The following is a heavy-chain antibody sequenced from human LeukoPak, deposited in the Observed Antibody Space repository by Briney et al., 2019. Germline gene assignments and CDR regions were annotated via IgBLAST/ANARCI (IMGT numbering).Heavy chain of an antibody. V-gene: IGHV1-18*01. D-gene: IGHD2-15*01. CDR3: ARGEGPTHSRGWWLQDWTVDYYGMDV. CDR2: ISAYNGNT. J-gene: IGHJ6*04. Sequence: GASVKVSCKASGYTFTSYGISWVRQAPGQGLEWMGWISAYNGNTNYAQKLQGRVTMTTDTSTSTAYMELSSLRSEDTAVYYCARGEGPTHSRGWWLQDWTVDYYGMDVWGKGTTVTVSS. CDR1: GYTFTSYG.